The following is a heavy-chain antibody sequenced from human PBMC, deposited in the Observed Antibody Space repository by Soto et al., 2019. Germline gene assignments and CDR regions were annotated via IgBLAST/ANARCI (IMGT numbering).Heavy chain of an antibody. CDR3: ARNRSSSSWYFLGWFDP. D-gene: IGHD6-13*01. CDR1: GGSISSGGYY. CDR2: IYYSGST. J-gene: IGHJ5*02. Sequence: QVQLQESGPGLVKPSQTLSLTCTVSGGSISSGGYYWSWIRQHPGKGLEWIGYIYYSGSTYYNPSLKSRVTISVDTSKNQFSLKLSSVTAADTAVYYCARNRSSSSWYFLGWFDPWGQGTLVTVSS. V-gene: IGHV4-31*03.